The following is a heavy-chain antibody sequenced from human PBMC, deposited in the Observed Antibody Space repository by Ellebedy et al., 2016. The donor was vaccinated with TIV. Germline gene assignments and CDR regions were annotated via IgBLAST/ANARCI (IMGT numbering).Heavy chain of an antibody. CDR3: ATPSYSSSWYVGY. CDR2: ISGSGGST. D-gene: IGHD6-13*01. CDR1: GSIFSSYV. J-gene: IGHJ4*02. V-gene: IGHV3-23*01. Sequence: GESLKISXAASGSIFSSYVMSWVRQAPGKGLEWISAISGSGGSTYHADSVEGRFTISRDNSKNTLYLQMNSLRVEDTAVYYCATPSYSSSWYVGYWGQGTLVTVYS.